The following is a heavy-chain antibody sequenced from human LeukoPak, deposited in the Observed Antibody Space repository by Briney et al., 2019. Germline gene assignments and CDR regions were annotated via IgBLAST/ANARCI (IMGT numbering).Heavy chain of an antibody. CDR2: IIPIFGTA. V-gene: IGHV1-69*13. CDR3: ARETGWGSYGLYY. D-gene: IGHD3-16*01. J-gene: IGHJ4*02. Sequence: SVKVSCKASGGTFSSYAISWVRQAPGQGLEWMGGIIPIFGTANYAQRFQGRVTITADESTSTAYMELSSLRSEDTAVYYCARETGWGSYGLYYWGQGTLVTVSS. CDR1: GGTFSSYA.